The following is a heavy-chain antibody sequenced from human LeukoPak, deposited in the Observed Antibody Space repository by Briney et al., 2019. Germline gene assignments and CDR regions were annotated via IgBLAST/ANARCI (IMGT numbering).Heavy chain of an antibody. V-gene: IGHV1-69*04. CDR2: IIPILGIA. D-gene: IGHD6-13*01. Sequence: SVKVSCKASGGTFSSYAISWVRQAPGQGLEWMGRIIPILGIANYAQKFQGRVTITADKSMSTAYMELSSLRSEDTAVYYCARPAAAGTDFDYWGQGTLVTVSS. CDR3: ARPAAAGTDFDY. CDR1: GGTFSSYA. J-gene: IGHJ4*02.